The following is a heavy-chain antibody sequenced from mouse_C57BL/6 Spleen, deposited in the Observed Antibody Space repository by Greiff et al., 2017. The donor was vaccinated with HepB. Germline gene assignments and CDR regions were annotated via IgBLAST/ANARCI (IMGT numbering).Heavy chain of an antibody. CDR3: ASGPYYFDY. J-gene: IGHJ2*01. CDR2: INPSNGGT. Sequence: VQLQQSGTELVKPGASVKLSCKASGYTFTSYWMHWVKQRPGQGLEWIGNINPSNGGTNYHEKFKSRSTLTVDKPSSTAYMQLSSLTSEDSSVYDCASGPYYFDYWGQGTTLTVSS. CDR1: GYTFTSYW. V-gene: IGHV1-53*01.